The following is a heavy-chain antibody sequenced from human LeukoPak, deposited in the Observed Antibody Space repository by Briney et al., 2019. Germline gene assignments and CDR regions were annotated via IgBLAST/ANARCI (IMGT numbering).Heavy chain of an antibody. CDR1: GFTLSTYA. D-gene: IGHD2-15*01. J-gene: IGHJ3*01. V-gene: IGHV3-23*01. CDR2: ISGSGGGT. CDR3: ARDRGYLAVDF. Sequence: GGSLRLSCAASGFTLSTYAMSWVRQAPGKGLEWISDISGSGGGTYYADSVKGRFTISRDNAKNSLYLQMNSLRAEDTAVYYCARDRGYLAVDFWGQGTMVTVSS.